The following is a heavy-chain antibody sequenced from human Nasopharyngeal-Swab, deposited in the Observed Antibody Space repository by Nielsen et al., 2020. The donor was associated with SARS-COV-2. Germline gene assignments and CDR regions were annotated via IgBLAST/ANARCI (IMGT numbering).Heavy chain of an antibody. J-gene: IGHJ5*02. CDR2: INTNTGNP. Sequence: ASVKVSCKASGYTFTSYAMNWVRQAPGQGLEWMGWINTNTGNPTYAQGFTGRFVFSLDTSVSTAYLQISSLKAEDTAVYYCARAGSSLTERWFDPWGQGTLVTVSS. CDR3: ARAGSSLTERWFDP. D-gene: IGHD6-13*01. CDR1: GYTFTSYA. V-gene: IGHV7-4-1*02.